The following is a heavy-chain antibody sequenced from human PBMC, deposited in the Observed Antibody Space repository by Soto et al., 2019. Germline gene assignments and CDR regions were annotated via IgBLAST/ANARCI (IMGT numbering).Heavy chain of an antibody. J-gene: IGHJ4*02. CDR3: ARAPYISSWNFDY. V-gene: IGHV4-59*01. CDR2: IYYRGST. Sequence: SETLSLTCTVSGGSISNYYWSWIRQPPGKGLEWIGNIYYRGSTNYNPSLKSRVTKSVDTSKNQFSLKLGSVTAADTAVYYCARAPYISSWNFDYWGQGTLVTVSS. CDR1: GGSISNYY. D-gene: IGHD6-13*01.